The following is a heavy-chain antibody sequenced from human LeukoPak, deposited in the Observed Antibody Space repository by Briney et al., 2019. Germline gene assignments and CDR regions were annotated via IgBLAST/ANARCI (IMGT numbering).Heavy chain of an antibody. D-gene: IGHD5-12*01. Sequence: SETLSLTCSVSGSYINNYYWGWIRQAPGKGPEWIGSIYYSGSTNYNPSLKSRVTISVDTSKNQFSLKLNSVTAADTAVYYCARVSGYDWESFYDYWGQGTLVTVSS. CDR2: IYYSGST. CDR1: GSYINNYY. CDR3: ARVSGYDWESFYDY. V-gene: IGHV4-59*01. J-gene: IGHJ4*02.